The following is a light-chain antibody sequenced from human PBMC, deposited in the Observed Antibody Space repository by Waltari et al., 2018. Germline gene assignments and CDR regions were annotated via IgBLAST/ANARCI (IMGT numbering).Light chain of an antibody. CDR1: QTISSN. CDR2: AAS. J-gene: IGKJ4*01. V-gene: IGKV3-15*01. CDR3: QLYNT. Sequence: EIVMTQSPATLSVSPGERATLSCRASQTISSNLAWYQQKPGQAPRLLIYAASTRATGVPARFSGSVSVTEFTLTISSLQSEDFAVYYCQLYNTFGGGTKVEIK.